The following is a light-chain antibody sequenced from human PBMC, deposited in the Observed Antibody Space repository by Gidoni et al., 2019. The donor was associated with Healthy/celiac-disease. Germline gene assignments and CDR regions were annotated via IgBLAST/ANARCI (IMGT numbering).Light chain of an antibody. V-gene: IGKV1-39*01. Sequence: DIQMTQSPSSLSASVGDRVTITCRASQSISSYLNWYQQKPGKAPKLLIYAASSLQSGVPSRFSGIGSGTDFTLTISSLQPEDFATYYCQQSYSTSTFXXXTRLEIK. CDR2: AAS. CDR1: QSISSY. J-gene: IGKJ5*01. CDR3: QQSYSTST.